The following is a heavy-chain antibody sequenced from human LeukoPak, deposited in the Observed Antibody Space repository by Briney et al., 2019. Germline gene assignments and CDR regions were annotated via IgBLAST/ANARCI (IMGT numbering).Heavy chain of an antibody. CDR1: GFTFNSNG. CDR2: IWYDGSNR. J-gene: IGHJ6*03. V-gene: IGHV3-33*06. CDR3: AKAGDNSGYYPAFYYYMDV. Sequence: GRSLRLPCAASGFTFNSNGMHWVRQAPGKGLEGVALIWYDGSNRYYADSVKGRFTISRDNSKNTLYLQMNSLRAEDTAVYYCAKAGDNSGYYPAFYYYMDVWGRGTTVTVSS. D-gene: IGHD3-22*01.